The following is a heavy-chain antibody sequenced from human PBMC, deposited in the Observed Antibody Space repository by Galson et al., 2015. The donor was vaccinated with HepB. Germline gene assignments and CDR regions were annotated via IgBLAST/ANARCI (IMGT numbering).Heavy chain of an antibody. D-gene: IGHD3-22*01. CDR1: GFTFSSYW. J-gene: IGHJ4*02. CDR2: INSDGITT. V-gene: IGHV3-74*01. Sequence: SLRLSCAASGFTFSSYWIHWVRQGPGKGLVWVSRINSDGITTSYAESVKGRFTISRDNAKNTLYLQMNSLRAEDTAMYYCTRVAGGSSGYSYFVPEFYFDYWGQGTLVTVSS. CDR3: TRVAGGSSGYSYFVPEFYFDY.